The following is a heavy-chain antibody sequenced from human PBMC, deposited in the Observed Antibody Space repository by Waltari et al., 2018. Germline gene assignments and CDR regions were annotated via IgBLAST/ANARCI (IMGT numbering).Heavy chain of an antibody. Sequence: QVQLQESGPGLVKSSETLSLTCPVSIGSFSRYYWSWIRQPAGKGLEWIGRIHGSGKTNYNPSLKSRVAMSVDTSKNQFSRKVYSVTAADTAVYYCARESILSGFYYGSGRFDYWGQGTLVTVSS. CDR2: IHGSGKT. CDR1: IGSFSRYY. V-gene: IGHV4-4*07. J-gene: IGHJ4*02. D-gene: IGHD3-10*01. CDR3: ARESILSGFYYGSGRFDY.